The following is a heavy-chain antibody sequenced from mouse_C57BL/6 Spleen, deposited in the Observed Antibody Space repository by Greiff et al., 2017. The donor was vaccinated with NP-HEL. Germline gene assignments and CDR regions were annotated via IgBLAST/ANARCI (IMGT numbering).Heavy chain of an antibody. Sequence: QVQLKQSGPGLVQPSQSLSITCTVSGFSLTSYGVHWVRQSPGKGLEWLGVIWSGGSTDYNAAFISRLSISKDNSKSQVFFKMNSLQADDTAIYYCARTDYYSNPYAMDYWGQGTSVTVSS. V-gene: IGHV2-2*01. CDR2: IWSGGST. CDR1: GFSLTSYG. J-gene: IGHJ4*01. D-gene: IGHD2-5*01. CDR3: ARTDYYSNPYAMDY.